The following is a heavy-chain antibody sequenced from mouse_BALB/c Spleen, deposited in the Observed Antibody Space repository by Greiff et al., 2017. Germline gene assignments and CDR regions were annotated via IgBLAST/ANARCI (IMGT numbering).Heavy chain of an antibody. CDR2: ISSGGST. D-gene: IGHD1-2*01. Sequence: DVKLVESGGGLVKPGGSLKLSCAASGFTFSSYAMSWVRQTPEKRLEWVASISSGGSTYYPDSVKGRFTISRDNARNILYLQMSSLRSEDTAMYYCAGYIGYAMDYWGQGTSVTVSS. J-gene: IGHJ4*01. CDR3: AGYIGYAMDY. V-gene: IGHV5-6-5*01. CDR1: GFTFSSYA.